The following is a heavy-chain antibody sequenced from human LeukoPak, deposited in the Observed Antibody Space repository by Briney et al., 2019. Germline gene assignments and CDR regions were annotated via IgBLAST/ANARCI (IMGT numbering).Heavy chain of an antibody. Sequence: KTSETLSLTCTVSGGSISSGDYYWSWIRQPPGKGLEWIGYIYYSGSTNYNPSLKSRVTISVDTSKNQFSLKLSSVTAADTAVYYCARHSVGESPARHDAFDIWGQGTMVTVSS. J-gene: IGHJ3*02. CDR2: IYYSGST. D-gene: IGHD3-10*01. V-gene: IGHV4-61*08. CDR1: GGSISSGDYY. CDR3: ARHSVGESPARHDAFDI.